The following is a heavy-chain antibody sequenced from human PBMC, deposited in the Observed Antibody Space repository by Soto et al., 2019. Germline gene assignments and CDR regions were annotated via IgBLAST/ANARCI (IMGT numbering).Heavy chain of an antibody. CDR1: GFSLSTSGVG. CDR2: IYWDDDK. J-gene: IGHJ5*02. CDR3: AHKRAFIAARLWFDP. Sequence: SGPTLVKPTQTLTLTCTFSGFSLSTSGVGVGWIRQPPGKALEWLALIYWDDDKRYSPSLKSRLTITKDTSKNQVVLTMTNMDPVDTATYYCAHKRAFIAARLWFDPWGQGTLVTVSS. D-gene: IGHD6-6*01. V-gene: IGHV2-5*02.